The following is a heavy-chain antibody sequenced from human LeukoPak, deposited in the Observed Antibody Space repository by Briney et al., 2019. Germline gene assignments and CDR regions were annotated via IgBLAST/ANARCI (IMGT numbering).Heavy chain of an antibody. D-gene: IGHD2-2*01. Sequence: ASVKVSCKVSGYTLTELSMHWVRQAPGKGLEWMGGFDPEDGETIYAQKFQGRVTMTEDTSTDTAYMELSSLRSEDTAVYYCATSKLLVVPAAIFDYWGQETLVTVSS. V-gene: IGHV1-24*01. CDR1: GYTLTELS. CDR3: ATSKLLVVPAAIFDY. J-gene: IGHJ4*02. CDR2: FDPEDGET.